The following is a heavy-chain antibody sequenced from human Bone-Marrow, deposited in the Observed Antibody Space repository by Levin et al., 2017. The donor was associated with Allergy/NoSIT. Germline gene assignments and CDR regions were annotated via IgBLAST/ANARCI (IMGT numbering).Heavy chain of an antibody. CDR3: TRDRAGHIVVVTAFHWFDP. Sequence: SCTASGFTFGDYAMSWFRQAPGKGLEWVGFIRSKAYGGTTEYAASVKGRFTISRDDSKSIAYLQMNSLKTEDTAVYYCTRDRAGHIVVVTAFHWFDPWGQGTLVTVSS. V-gene: IGHV3-49*03. CDR1: GFTFGDYA. J-gene: IGHJ5*02. D-gene: IGHD2-21*02. CDR2: IRSKAYGGTT.